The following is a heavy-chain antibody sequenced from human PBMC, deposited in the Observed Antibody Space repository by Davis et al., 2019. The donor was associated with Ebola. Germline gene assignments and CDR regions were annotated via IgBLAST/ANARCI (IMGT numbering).Heavy chain of an antibody. CDR3: ARHYYDSSGYYHLGYYYYGMDV. Sequence: MPSETLSLTCAVSGGSISSSNWWSWVRQPPGKGLEWIGEIYHSGSTNYNPSLKSRVTISVDTSKNQFSLKLSSVTAADTAVYYCARHYYDSSGYYHLGYYYYGMDVWGQGTTVTVSS. V-gene: IGHV4-4*02. J-gene: IGHJ6*02. CDR1: GGSISSSNW. CDR2: IYHSGST. D-gene: IGHD3-22*01.